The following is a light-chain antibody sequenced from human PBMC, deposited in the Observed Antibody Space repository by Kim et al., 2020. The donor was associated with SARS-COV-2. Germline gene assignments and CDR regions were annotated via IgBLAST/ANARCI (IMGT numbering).Light chain of an antibody. V-gene: IGKV1-27*01. CDR1: QGISDR. Sequence: DIQMTQSPSSLSASVGDRVIITCRASQGISDRLAWYQQKPGTVPKLLIFAASTLQSGVPSRFSGSGSGTDFTLTISSLQPEDVATYYYQKYESVPWTLGQGTKVDIK. J-gene: IGKJ1*01. CDR3: QKYESVPWT. CDR2: AAS.